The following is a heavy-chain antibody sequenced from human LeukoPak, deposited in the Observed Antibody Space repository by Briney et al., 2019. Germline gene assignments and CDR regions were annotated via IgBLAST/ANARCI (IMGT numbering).Heavy chain of an antibody. CDR3: AKSASSLDAFDI. CDR1: GYTFTSYD. J-gene: IGHJ3*02. V-gene: IGHV1-8*01. D-gene: IGHD6-13*01. CDR2: MNPNSGNT. Sequence: ASVKVSCKASGYTFTSYDINWVRQATGQGLEWMGWMNPNSGNTGYAQKFQGRVTMTRDTSTSTVYMELSSLRSEDTAVYYCAKSASSLDAFDIWGQGTMVTVSS.